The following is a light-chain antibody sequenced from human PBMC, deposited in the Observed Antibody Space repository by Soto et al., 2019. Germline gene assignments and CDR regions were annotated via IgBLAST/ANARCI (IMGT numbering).Light chain of an antibody. J-gene: IGLJ3*02. V-gene: IGLV4-69*01. Sequence: QPVLTQPPSASASLGASVKLTCTLSSGHNSYAIAWHQQQPEKGPRYLMKRNSDGSHSKGDGIPDRFSGSSSGAERYLTISSLQSEDEADYYCQTWSTDIRLFGGGTKLTVL. CDR2: RNSDGSH. CDR3: QTWSTDIRL. CDR1: SGHNSYA.